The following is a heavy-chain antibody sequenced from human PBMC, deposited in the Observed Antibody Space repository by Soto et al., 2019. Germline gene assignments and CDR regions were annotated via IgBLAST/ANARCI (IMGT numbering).Heavy chain of an antibody. J-gene: IGHJ3*02. CDR3: TIGSWSGEVFAI. CDR1: GCTFSTYS. CDR2: IIPMLGVR. V-gene: IGHV1-69*02. D-gene: IGHD2-21*01. Sequence: QVQLVQSGAEVKKPGSSVKVSCKDSGCTFSTYSMFWVRQAPGQGLEWMGRIIPMLGVRNYAQRFQDRVTIIADKSTATVHMELSSLRSEDTALYYCTIGSWSGEVFAIWGQGTRVTVSS.